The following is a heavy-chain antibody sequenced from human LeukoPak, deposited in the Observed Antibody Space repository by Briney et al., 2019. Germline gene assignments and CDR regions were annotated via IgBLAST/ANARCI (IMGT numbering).Heavy chain of an antibody. J-gene: IGHJ4*02. CDR3: AKGGRDGYISYFDY. CDR1: GFAFNTYA. CDR2: IWHDGSHK. Sequence: GRSLRLSCAASGFAFNTYAMHWVRQAPGQGLEWVALIWHDGSHKFYSNSVRGRFTISRDNSKNTLYLQMNSLRAEDTAVYYRAKGGRDGYISYFDYWGQGTLVTVSS. D-gene: IGHD5-24*01. V-gene: IGHV3-33*06.